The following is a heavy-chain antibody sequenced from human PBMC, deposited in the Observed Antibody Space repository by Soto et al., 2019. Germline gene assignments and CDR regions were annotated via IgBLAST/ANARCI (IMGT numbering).Heavy chain of an antibody. Sequence: SETLSLTCAVYGGSLSGYYWSWIRQPPGKGLEWIGEINHSGSTNYNPSLKSRVTISVDTSKNQFSLKLSSVTAADTAVYYCARGYSSSWYPHFDYWGQGTLVTVSS. CDR3: ARGYSSSWYPHFDY. D-gene: IGHD6-13*01. CDR1: GGSLSGYY. V-gene: IGHV4-34*01. CDR2: INHSGST. J-gene: IGHJ4*02.